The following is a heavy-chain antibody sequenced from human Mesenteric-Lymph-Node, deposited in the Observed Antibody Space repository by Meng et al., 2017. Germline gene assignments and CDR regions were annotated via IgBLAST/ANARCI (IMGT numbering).Heavy chain of an antibody. D-gene: IGHD2-2*01. CDR1: GFTFSSSW. J-gene: IGHJ4*02. V-gene: IGHV3-7*01. Sequence: GESLKISCAASGFTFSSSWMAWVRQTPGKGLEWVANIKEDGSVKNHVDSVKGRFTVSRDNAENSLYLQMNSLRGEDTAVYYCARVRCTSTNCFPDYWGQGTLVTVSS. CDR3: ARVRCTSTNCFPDY. CDR2: IKEDGSVK.